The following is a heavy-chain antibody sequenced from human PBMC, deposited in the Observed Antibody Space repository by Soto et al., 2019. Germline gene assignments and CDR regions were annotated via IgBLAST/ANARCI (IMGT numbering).Heavy chain of an antibody. Sequence: SETLSLTCAVSDGSISSGGYSWSWIRQPPGKGLEWIGYIYHSGSTYYNPSLKSRVTISVDRSKNQFSLKLSSVTAADTAVYYCARTGTVYYYGMDVWGQGTTVTVSS. CDR3: ARTGTVYYYGMDV. CDR2: IYHSGST. J-gene: IGHJ6*02. CDR1: DGSISSGGYS. V-gene: IGHV4-30-2*01. D-gene: IGHD1-7*01.